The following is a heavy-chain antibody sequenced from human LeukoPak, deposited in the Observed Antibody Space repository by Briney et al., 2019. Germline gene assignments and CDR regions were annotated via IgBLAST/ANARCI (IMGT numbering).Heavy chain of an antibody. Sequence: PSETLSLTCTVSGGSINDHAWCWIRQPPGRGLEWIGCVYYTGSSEYNASLKSRLTISTDTSNNQLSLKVTPVTAADTAIYSCARLSRIATAGAYSYHSLDIWGQGTTVTVSS. J-gene: IGHJ6*02. CDR2: VYYTGSS. CDR3: ARLSRIATAGAYSYHSLDI. D-gene: IGHD6-13*01. V-gene: IGHV4-59*11. CDR1: GGSINDHA.